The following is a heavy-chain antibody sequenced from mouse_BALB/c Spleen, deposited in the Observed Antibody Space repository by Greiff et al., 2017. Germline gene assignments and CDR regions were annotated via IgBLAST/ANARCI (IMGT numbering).Heavy chain of an antibody. CDR3: ARGSYDGYYFAMDY. Sequence: VQLKESGPELVKPGASVKISCKASGYTFTDYNMHWVKQSHGKSLEWIGYIDPYNGGTSYNQKFKGKATLTVDKSSSTAFMHLNSLTSEDSAVYYCARGSYDGYYFAMDYWGQGTSVTVSS. CDR2: IDPYNGGT. D-gene: IGHD2-3*01. CDR1: GYTFTDYN. V-gene: IGHV1S135*01. J-gene: IGHJ4*01.